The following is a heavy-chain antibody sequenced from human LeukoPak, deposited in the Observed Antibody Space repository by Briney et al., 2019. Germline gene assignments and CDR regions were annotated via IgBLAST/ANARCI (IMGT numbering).Heavy chain of an antibody. CDR3: ARGGQQWLVQDWFDP. J-gene: IGHJ5*02. D-gene: IGHD6-19*01. V-gene: IGHV1-2*02. Sequence: ASVKVSCKASGYTFTGYYMHWVRQAPGQGLEWMGWINPNSGGTNYAQKFQGRVTMTRDTSISTAYMELSRLRSDDTAVYYCARGGQQWLVQDWFDPWGQGTLVTVSS. CDR2: INPNSGGT. CDR1: GYTFTGYY.